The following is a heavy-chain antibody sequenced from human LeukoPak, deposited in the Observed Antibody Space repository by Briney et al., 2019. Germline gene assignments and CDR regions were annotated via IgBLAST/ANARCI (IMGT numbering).Heavy chain of an antibody. J-gene: IGHJ6*03. D-gene: IGHD6-6*01. V-gene: IGHV3-21*01. CDR1: GFTFSSYS. CDR2: ISSSSSYI. CDR3: ARASEYSSSSSYYYMGV. Sequence: GGSLRLSCAASGFTFSSYSMNWVRQAPGKGLEWVSSISSSSSYIYYADSVKGRFTISRDNAKNSLYLQMNSLRAEDTAVYYCARASEYSSSSSYYYMGVWGKGTTVTVSS.